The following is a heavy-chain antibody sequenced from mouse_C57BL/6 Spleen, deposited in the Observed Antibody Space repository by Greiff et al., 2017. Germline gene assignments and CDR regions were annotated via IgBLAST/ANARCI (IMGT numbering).Heavy chain of an antibody. D-gene: IGHD3-1*01. J-gene: IGHJ3*01. CDR3: TRSGEARWFAY. V-gene: IGHV1-15*01. CDR2: IDPETGGT. CDR1: GYTFTDYE. Sequence: QVQLQQSGAELVRPGASVTLSCKASGYTFTDYEMHWVKQTPVHGLEWIGAIDPETGGTASNQKFKGKDILTADKSSRTAYMELRSLTSEDSVVYYCTRSGEARWFAYWGQGTLVTVAA.